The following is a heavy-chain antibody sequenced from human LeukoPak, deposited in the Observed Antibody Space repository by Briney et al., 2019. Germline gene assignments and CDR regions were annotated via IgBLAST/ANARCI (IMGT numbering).Heavy chain of an antibody. CDR3: ARAPGYGAAYYFDY. D-gene: IGHD1-1*01. V-gene: IGHV3-30*19. J-gene: IGHJ4*02. Sequence: GGSLRLSCAASGFTFSSYGMHWVRQAPGKGLEWVAVVSYDGSYKYYADSVKGRFNISRDNSKNTLYLQMNSLRAEDTAVYYCARAPGYGAAYYFDYWGQGTLVTVSS. CDR2: VSYDGSYK. CDR1: GFTFSSYG.